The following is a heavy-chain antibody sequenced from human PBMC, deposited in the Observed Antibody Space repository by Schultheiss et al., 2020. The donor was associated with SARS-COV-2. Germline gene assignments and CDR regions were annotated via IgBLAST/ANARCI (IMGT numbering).Heavy chain of an antibody. CDR3: ARDPPTLVGATGGWYFDL. Sequence: GGSLRLSCAASGFTFSSYSMNWVRQAPGKGLEWVSYISSSSSTIYYADSVKGRFTISRDNAKNSLYLQMNSLRDEDTAVYYCARDPPTLVGATGGWYFDLWGRGTLVTVSS. CDR2: ISSSSSTI. D-gene: IGHD1-26*01. J-gene: IGHJ2*01. CDR1: GFTFSSYS. V-gene: IGHV3-48*02.